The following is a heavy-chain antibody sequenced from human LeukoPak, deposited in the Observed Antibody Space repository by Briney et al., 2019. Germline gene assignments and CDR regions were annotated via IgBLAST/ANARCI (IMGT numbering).Heavy chain of an antibody. D-gene: IGHD3-3*01. J-gene: IGHJ4*02. V-gene: IGHV3-23*01. Sequence: GGSLRLSCAASGFTFSSYAMSWVRQTPGKGLEWVSTISGSTGSTYYADSVTGRFTISRDNSKNTVYLLMNSLRAEDTAVYYCAFGLGGEWFLGFDYWGQGTLVTVSS. CDR1: GFTFSSYA. CDR2: ISGSTGST. CDR3: AFGLGGEWFLGFDY.